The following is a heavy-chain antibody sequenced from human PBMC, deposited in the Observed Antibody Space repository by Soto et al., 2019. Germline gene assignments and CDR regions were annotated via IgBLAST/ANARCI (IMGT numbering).Heavy chain of an antibody. J-gene: IGHJ6*02. CDR2: IYYSGST. V-gene: IGHV4-61*01. CDR1: GDSISSGSYY. Sequence: KTSETLSLTCSVSGDSISSGSYYWSWIRQPPGKGLEWLGYIYYSGSTNYNPSLKSRVTISVETSKNQFSPKLSSVTAADTAVYYCAREKEWDGMDVWGQGTTVTVSS. CDR3: AREKEWDGMDV. D-gene: IGHD3-3*01.